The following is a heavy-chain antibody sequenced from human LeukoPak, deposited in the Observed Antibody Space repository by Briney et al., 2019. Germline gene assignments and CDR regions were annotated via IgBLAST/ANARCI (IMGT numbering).Heavy chain of an antibody. V-gene: IGHV4-61*02. CDR1: GGSISSSSYY. D-gene: IGHD3-10*01. J-gene: IGHJ6*03. CDR2: IYTSGST. Sequence: PSETLSLTCTVSGGSISSSSYYWSWIRQPAGKGLEWIGRIYTSGSTNYNPSLKSRVTMSVDTSKNQFSLKLSSVTAADTAVYYCASGSRLYGSGSYRPGYYYYMDVWGKGTTVTVSS. CDR3: ASGSRLYGSGSYRPGYYYYMDV.